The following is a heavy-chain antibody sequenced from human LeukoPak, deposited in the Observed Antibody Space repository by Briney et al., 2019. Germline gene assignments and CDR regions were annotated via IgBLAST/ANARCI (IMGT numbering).Heavy chain of an antibody. D-gene: IGHD3-10*01. CDR3: ARGYYYGSGTIIIRSAYYFDY. CDR2: IYYSGST. V-gene: IGHV4-59*01. Sequence: RSSETLSLTCTVSGGSISSYYWSWIRQPPGKGLEWIGYIYYSGSTNYNPSLKSRVTISVDTSKNQFSLKLSSVTAADTAVYYCARGYYYGSGTIIIRSAYYFDYWGQGTLVTVSS. CDR1: GGSISSYY. J-gene: IGHJ4*02.